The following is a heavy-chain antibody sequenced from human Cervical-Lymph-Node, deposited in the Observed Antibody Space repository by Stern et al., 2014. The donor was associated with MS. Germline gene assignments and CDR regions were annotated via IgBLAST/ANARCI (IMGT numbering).Heavy chain of an antibody. CDR3: ARHDASGWARAADAFKF. V-gene: IGHV5-51*01. J-gene: IGHJ3*01. D-gene: IGHD6-19*01. Sequence: MQLVQSGAEVKKPGESLKISCKASGYSFSSFWIGWVRQMPGRGLEWMGIIYPGDSDIRYSPSFQAQVTISADRASSTAYLQWSSLKASDTATYYCARHDASGWARAADAFKFWGQGTAVTVSS. CDR2: IYPGDSDI. CDR1: GYSFSSFW.